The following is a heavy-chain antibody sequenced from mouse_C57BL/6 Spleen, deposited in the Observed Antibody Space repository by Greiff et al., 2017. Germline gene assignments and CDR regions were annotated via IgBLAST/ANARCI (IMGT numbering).Heavy chain of an antibody. CDR1: GYTFTSYW. J-gene: IGHJ1*03. CDR3: ARSSDYGAEGYFDV. D-gene: IGHD2-4*01. Sequence: VQLQQSGAELVMPGASVKLSCKASGYTFTSYWMHWVKQRPGQGLEWIGEIDPSDSYTNYNQKFKGKSTLTVDKSSSTAYMQLSSLTSEDSAVYYCARSSDYGAEGYFDVWGTGTTVTVSS. CDR2: IDPSDSYT. V-gene: IGHV1-69*01.